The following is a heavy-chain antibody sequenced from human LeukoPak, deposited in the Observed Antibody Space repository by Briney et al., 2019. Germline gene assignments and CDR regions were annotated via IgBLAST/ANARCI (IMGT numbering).Heavy chain of an antibody. D-gene: IGHD2-21*01. CDR2: INPNSGGT. V-gene: IGHV1-2*02. Sequence: ASVTVSCKTSGYTFTDYYMHWVRQAPGQGLEWMGWINPNSGGTSSAQKFQGRVTMTRDTSITTVYMEVSWLTSDDTAIYYCARADRLHGGPYLIGPWGQGTLVTVSS. CDR3: ARADRLHGGPYLIGP. J-gene: IGHJ5*02. CDR1: GYTFTDYY.